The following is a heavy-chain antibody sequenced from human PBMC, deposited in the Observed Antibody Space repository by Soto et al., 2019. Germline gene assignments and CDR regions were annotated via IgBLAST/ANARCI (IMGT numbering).Heavy chain of an antibody. V-gene: IGHV3-13*04. J-gene: IGHJ6*02. D-gene: IGHD4-17*01. CDR3: ARSAARGTVTTIYYYGMDV. CDR2: IGTAGDT. CDR1: GFTFSSYD. Sequence: EVQLVESGGGLVQPGGSLRLSCAASGFTFSSYDMHWVRQATGKGLEWVSAIGTAGDTYYPGSVKGRFTISRENAKNSLYLQMNSLRAGDTAVYYCARSAARGTVTTIYYYGMDVWGQGTTVTVSS.